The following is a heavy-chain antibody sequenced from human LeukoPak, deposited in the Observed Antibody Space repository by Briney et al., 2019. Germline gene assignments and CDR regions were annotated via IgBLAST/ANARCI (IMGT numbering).Heavy chain of an antibody. Sequence: GGSLRLSCAASGFTFSSYSMNWVRPAPGKGVGWVSSISSGSKYIDNADSVKGRFTISRDNAKNSLYLQMNSLRAEDTAVYYCARAFSYSYGSMDFWGQGTLVIVSS. V-gene: IGHV3-21*01. CDR2: ISSGSKYI. CDR1: GFTFSSYS. CDR3: ARAFSYSYGSMDF. J-gene: IGHJ4*02. D-gene: IGHD5-18*01.